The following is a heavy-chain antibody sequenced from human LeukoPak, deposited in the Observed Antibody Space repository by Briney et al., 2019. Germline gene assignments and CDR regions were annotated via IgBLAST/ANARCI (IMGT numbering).Heavy chain of an antibody. CDR2: ISGSGGST. V-gene: IGHV3-23*01. CDR3: AKGDVDTATRAIPYYYYGMDV. J-gene: IGHJ6*02. CDR1: GFTFSSYA. D-gene: IGHD5-18*01. Sequence: GGSLRLSCAASGFTFSSYAMSWVRQAPGKGLEWVSAISGSGGSTYYADSVKGRFTISRDNSKNTLYLQMNSLRAEDTAVYYCAKGDVDTATRAIPYYYYGMDVWGQGTTVTVSS.